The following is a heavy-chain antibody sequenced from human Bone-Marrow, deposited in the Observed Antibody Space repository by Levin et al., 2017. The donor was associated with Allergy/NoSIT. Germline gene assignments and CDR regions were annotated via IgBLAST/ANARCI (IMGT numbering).Heavy chain of an antibody. V-gene: IGHV4-59*01. D-gene: IGHD3-22*01. J-gene: IGHJ4*01. CDR2: MFSTANV. CDR3: ARGTHDSQSSGYYYFDS. Sequence: SQTLSLTCTVSGGSISGYYWTWIRPPPGEGLEWIAYMFSTANVNYNPSLKSRVTISLDTSKKEISLKMRSVTDADTAMYFCARGTHDSQSSGYYYFDSWGHGTLVTVSS. CDR1: GGSISGYY.